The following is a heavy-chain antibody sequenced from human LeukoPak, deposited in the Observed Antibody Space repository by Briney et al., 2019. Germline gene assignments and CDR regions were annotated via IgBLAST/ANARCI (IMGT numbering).Heavy chain of an antibody. Sequence: KPSETLSLTCTLSGDSISSSSFYWGWIRQPPGKGLEWIGEINHSGSTNYNPSLKSRVTISVDTSKNQFSLKLSSVTAADTAVYYCARNLLIQLWPRFGRRRDDAFDIWGQGTMVTVSS. D-gene: IGHD5-18*01. CDR1: GDSISSSSFY. V-gene: IGHV4-39*07. CDR3: ARNLLIQLWPRFGRRRDDAFDI. J-gene: IGHJ3*02. CDR2: INHSGST.